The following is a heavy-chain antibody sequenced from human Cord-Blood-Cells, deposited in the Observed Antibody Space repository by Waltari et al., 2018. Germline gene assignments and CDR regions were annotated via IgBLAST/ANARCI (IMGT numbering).Heavy chain of an antibody. D-gene: IGHD2-2*01. CDR1: GYTLTELS. CDR2: FEPEDGET. CDR3: ATLGYCSSTSCYFGMDV. V-gene: IGHV1-24*01. Sequence: QVQLVQSGAEVKKPGASVKVSCKVSGYTLTELSMHWVRQAPGKGLEWMGGFEPEDGETIYAQKCQGRVTMTEDTSTDTAYMELSSLRSEDTAVYYCATLGYCSSTSCYFGMDVWGQGTTVTVSS. J-gene: IGHJ6*02.